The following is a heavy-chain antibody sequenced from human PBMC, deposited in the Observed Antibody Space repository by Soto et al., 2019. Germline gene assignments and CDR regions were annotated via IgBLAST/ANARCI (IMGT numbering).Heavy chain of an antibody. CDR1: GYTFTSYY. D-gene: IGHD3-3*01. V-gene: IGHV1-46*03. Sequence: QVQLVQSGAEVKKPGASVRFSCKASGYTFTSYYMHWVRQAPGQGLEWMGVINPSGGSTNDAQKYQGRVTMTRDTSTSTVYMELSSLRSEDPAVYFCSRGNFDVWSGYLLNWGQGTLVTVSS. J-gene: IGHJ4*02. CDR3: SRGNFDVWSGYLLN. CDR2: INPSGGST.